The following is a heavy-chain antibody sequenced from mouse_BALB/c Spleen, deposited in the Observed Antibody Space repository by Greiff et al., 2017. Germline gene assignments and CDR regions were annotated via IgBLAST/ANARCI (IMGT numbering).Heavy chain of an antibody. D-gene: IGHD1-1*01. J-gene: IGHJ1*01. CDR1: GFTFSDFY. CDR2: SRNKANDYTT. CDR3: ARNYYYGSSYWYFDV. V-gene: IGHV7-1*02. Sequence: EVNVVESGGGLVQPGGSLRLSCATSGFTFSDFYMEWVRQPPGKRLEWIAASRNKANDYTTEYSASVKGRFIVSRDTSQSILYLQMNALRAEDTAIYYCARNYYYGSSYWYFDVWGAGTTVTVSS.